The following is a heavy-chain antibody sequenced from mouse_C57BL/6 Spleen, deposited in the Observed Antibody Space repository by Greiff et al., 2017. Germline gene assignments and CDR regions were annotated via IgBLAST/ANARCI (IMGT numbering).Heavy chain of an antibody. CDR2: IWSGGST. D-gene: IGHD1-1*01. CDR1: GFSLTSYG. J-gene: IGHJ4*01. V-gene: IGHV2-4*01. CDR3: AKNLYYLAPMDY. Sequence: QVQLQQSGPGLVQPSQSLSITCTVSGFSLTSYGVHWVRQPPGKGLEWLGVIWSGGSTDYNAAFISGLSISKDNSKSQVFCKMNSLQADDTAIYYCAKNLYYLAPMDYWGQGTSVTVSS.